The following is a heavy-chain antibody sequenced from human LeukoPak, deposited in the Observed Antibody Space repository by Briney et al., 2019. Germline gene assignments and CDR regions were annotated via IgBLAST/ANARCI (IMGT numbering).Heavy chain of an antibody. Sequence: GGSLRLSCAASGFTFSSYAMSWVRQAPGKGLEWVSAISGSGGSTYYADSVKGRFTISRDNSKNALYLQMNSLRAEDTAVYYCGRIAINANNGMDVWGQGTTVTVSS. CDR3: GRIAINANNGMDV. D-gene: IGHD1/OR15-1a*01. V-gene: IGHV3-23*01. CDR1: GFTFSSYA. CDR2: ISGSGGST. J-gene: IGHJ6*02.